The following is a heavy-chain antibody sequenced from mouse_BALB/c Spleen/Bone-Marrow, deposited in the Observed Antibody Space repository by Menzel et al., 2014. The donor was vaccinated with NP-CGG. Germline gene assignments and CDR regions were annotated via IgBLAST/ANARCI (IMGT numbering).Heavy chain of an antibody. CDR1: GYAFSSYW. D-gene: IGHD2-2*01. V-gene: IGHV1-80*01. J-gene: IGHJ4*01. CDR3: ARWLPAMDY. CDR2: IYPGDGDT. Sequence: QVQLQQPGAELVRPGSSVKISCKASGYAFSSYWMSWVKQRPGQGLEWIGQIYPGDGDTNYNGKFKGKATLTADKSSSTPYMQLSSLTSEDSAVYFCARWLPAMDYWGQGTSVTVSS.